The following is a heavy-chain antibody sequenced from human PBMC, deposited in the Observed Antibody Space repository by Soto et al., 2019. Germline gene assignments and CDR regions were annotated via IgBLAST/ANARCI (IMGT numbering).Heavy chain of an antibody. D-gene: IGHD2-21*02. J-gene: IGHJ5*02. CDR1: GGTFSSYA. CDR2: IIPIFGTA. V-gene: IGHV1-69*01. Sequence: AVKVSCKASGGTFSSYAISWVRQAPGQGLEWMGGIIPIFGTANYAQKFQGRVTITADESTSTAYMELSSLRSEDTAVYYCARAACGGDCYSPNWFDPWGQGTLVTVSS. CDR3: ARAACGGDCYSPNWFDP.